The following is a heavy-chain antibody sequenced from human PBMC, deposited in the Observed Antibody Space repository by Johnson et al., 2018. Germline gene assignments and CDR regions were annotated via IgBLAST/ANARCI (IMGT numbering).Heavy chain of an antibody. CDR1: GFTFSNHG. D-gene: IGHD6-13*01. CDR3: ARDPSVAGIYWYFDL. V-gene: IGHV3-33*01. Sequence: QVQLVQSGGGVVQXGRSLRLSCAASGFTFSNHGMHWVRQAPDKGLEWVAIIWYDGSNKYYADSVRGRFTISRDNSKNTLYLQMNNLRAEDTALYYCARDPSVAGIYWYFDLWGRGTLVSVSS. J-gene: IGHJ2*01. CDR2: IWYDGSNK.